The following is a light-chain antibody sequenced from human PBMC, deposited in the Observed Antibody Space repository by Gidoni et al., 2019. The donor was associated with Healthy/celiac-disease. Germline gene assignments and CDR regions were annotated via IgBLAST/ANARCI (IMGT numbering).Light chain of an antibody. CDR2: SNN. V-gene: IGLV1-44*01. CDR3: AAWDDSLNAVV. CDR1: SSNIGSNT. J-gene: IGLJ2*01. Sequence: QSVLTQPPSASGTPGPRVTITCSGSSSNIGSNTVNWYQQHPGTAPKLLIYSNNQRPSGVPDRFSGSKSGTSASLAISGLQSEDEADYYCAAWDDSLNAVVFGGGTKLTVL.